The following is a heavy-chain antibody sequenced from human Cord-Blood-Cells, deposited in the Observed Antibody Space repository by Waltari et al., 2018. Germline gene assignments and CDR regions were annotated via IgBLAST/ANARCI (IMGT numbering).Heavy chain of an antibody. D-gene: IGHD5-18*01. Sequence: QVQLVQSGAEVKKPGASVKVSCKASGYTFTGYYMHWVRQAPGQGLEWRGCINPNRGGKNYAQKLQGRVTMTRDTSISTAYMELSRLRSDDTAVYYCARDAARAYGMDVWGQGTTVTVSS. CDR1: GYTFTGYY. J-gene: IGHJ6*02. CDR2: INPNRGGK. CDR3: ARDAARAYGMDV. V-gene: IGHV1-2*02.